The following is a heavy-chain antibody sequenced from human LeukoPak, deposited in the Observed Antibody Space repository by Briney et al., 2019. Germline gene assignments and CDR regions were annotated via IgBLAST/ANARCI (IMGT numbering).Heavy chain of an antibody. CDR1: GFTFSSYG. CDR2: IWYDGSNK. J-gene: IGHJ6*03. V-gene: IGHV3-33*06. Sequence: GRSLRLSCAASGFTFSSYGMHWVRQAPGKGLEWVAVIWYDGSNKYYADSVKGRFTISRDNSKNTLYLQMNSLRAEDTAVYYCAKEDVYYYYYIHLWGKGPTVSLSS. CDR3: AKEDVYYYYYIHL. D-gene: IGHD5-24*01.